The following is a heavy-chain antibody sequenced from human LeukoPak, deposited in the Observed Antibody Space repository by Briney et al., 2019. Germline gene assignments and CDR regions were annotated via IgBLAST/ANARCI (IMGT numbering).Heavy chain of an antibody. CDR1: GGSISNSNW. D-gene: IGHD6-19*01. J-gene: IGHJ6*03. CDR2: INDSEIT. CDR3: ARGHSSGWSLMDV. Sequence: SGTLSLTCAVSGGSISNSNWWSWVRQSPVKWLEWIGEINDSEITNYNPSLENRVTMTVDKSRTQSSLKLNPVTAADTAVYYCARGHSSGWSLMDVWGKGLTVTVSS. V-gene: IGHV4-4*02.